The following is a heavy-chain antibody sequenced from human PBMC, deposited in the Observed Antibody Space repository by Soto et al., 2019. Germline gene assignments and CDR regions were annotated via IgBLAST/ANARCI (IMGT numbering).Heavy chain of an antibody. CDR3: AREASAVISLDY. CDR1: GYTFTAYS. J-gene: IGHJ4*02. CDR2: FNPNSGDT. Sequence: QVQLVHSEAEVKKPGASVKVSCKASGYTFTAYSMHCVRQAPGQGLAWVGWFNPNSGDTIYAQKFQGRVTLTRDTSIGTAYMELYSLTSDDTAVYYCAREASAVISLDYWGQGPLVTVSS. V-gene: IGHV1-2*02. D-gene: IGHD6-19*01.